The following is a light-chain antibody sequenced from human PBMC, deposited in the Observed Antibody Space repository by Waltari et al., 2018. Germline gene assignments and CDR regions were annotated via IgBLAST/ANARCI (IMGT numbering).Light chain of an antibody. CDR1: QSISTW. CDR2: TAS. J-gene: IGKJ1*01. CDR3: QQFHNSWT. V-gene: IGKV1-5*03. Sequence: DIQMTQSPSTLSASVGDRVTITCRASQSISTWLAWYQQKPGKAPKLLVYTASLLESGVPLRVSGNGSGTEFTLTISGLQPDDSATYYCQQFHNSWTFGQGTKVEIK.